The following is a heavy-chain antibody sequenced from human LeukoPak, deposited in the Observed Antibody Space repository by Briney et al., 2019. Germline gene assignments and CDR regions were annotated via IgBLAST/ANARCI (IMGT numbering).Heavy chain of an antibody. V-gene: IGHV4-59*01. Sequence: PSETLSLTCTVSGGSISSYYWSWIRQPPGKGLEWIGYIYYSGSTNYNPSLKSRVTISVDTSKNQFSLKLSSVTAADTAVYYCARARKQWLAPVYYYYGMDVWGQGTTVTVSS. J-gene: IGHJ6*02. D-gene: IGHD6-19*01. CDR3: ARARKQWLAPVYYYYGMDV. CDR2: IYYSGST. CDR1: GGSISSYY.